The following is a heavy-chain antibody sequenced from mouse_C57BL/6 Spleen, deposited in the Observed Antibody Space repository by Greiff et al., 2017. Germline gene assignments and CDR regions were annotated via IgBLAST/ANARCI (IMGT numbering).Heavy chain of an antibody. CDR1: GYTFTDYE. Sequence: QVQLQQSGAELVRPGASVTLSCKASGYTFTDYEMHWVKQTPVHGLEWIGAIDPETGGTAYNQKFKGKAILTADKSSSTAYMELRSLTSEDSAVYYCTRCDGYPYYYAMDYWGQGTSVTVSS. CDR3: TRCDGYPYYYAMDY. V-gene: IGHV1-15*01. D-gene: IGHD2-3*01. CDR2: IDPETGGT. J-gene: IGHJ4*01.